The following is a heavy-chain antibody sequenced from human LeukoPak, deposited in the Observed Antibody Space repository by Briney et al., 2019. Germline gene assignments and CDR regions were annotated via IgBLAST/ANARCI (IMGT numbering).Heavy chain of an antibody. D-gene: IGHD4-17*01. CDR1: GFTLSTYT. CDR3: ARDRSLVDGDYGVWFDA. J-gene: IGHJ5*02. CDR2: ISSTSTTK. V-gene: IGHV3-48*04. Sequence: SGGSLRLSCTASGFTLSTYTMNWVRQAPGKGLEWVSYISSTSTTKYCADSVKGRFTISRDNSKNSLDLQMNRLTAEDTAVYYCARDRSLVDGDYGVWFDAWGQGSLVTVSS.